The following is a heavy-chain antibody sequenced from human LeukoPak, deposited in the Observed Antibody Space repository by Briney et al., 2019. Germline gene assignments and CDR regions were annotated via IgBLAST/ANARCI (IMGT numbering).Heavy chain of an antibody. CDR1: GYTFTGYY. CDR3: ARVVVAATFYYCMDV. CDR2: INPHSCGT. D-gene: IGHD2-15*01. Sequence: ASVKVSCKPSGYTFTGYYIQWVRQAPGQGREWMGWINPHSCGTNYPPKFQGRVSMTRDPSISTAYMALSRLRSDDTAVYYCARVVVAATFYYCMDVWGKGTTVTVSS. J-gene: IGHJ6*03. V-gene: IGHV1-2*02.